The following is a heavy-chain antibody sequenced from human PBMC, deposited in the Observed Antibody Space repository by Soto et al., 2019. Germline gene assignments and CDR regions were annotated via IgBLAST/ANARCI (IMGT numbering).Heavy chain of an antibody. V-gene: IGHV1-46*01. J-gene: IGHJ4*02. D-gene: IGHD2-21*02. CDR2: INPSSGST. CDR3: ARSIVVVTALDD. CDR1: GNTFTSYY. Sequence: ASVKVSCKASGNTFTSYYMHWVRQAPGQGLEWMGIINPSSGSTSYAQKFQGRVTMTRDTSTSTVYMELCSLRSEDTAVYYCARSIVVVTALDDWGQGTLVTVSS.